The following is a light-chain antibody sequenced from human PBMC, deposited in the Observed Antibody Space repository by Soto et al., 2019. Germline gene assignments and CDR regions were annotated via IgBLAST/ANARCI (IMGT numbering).Light chain of an antibody. Sequence: EIVLTQSPGTLSLSPGERATLSCRASQRVSSSYLAWYQQKPGQAPRLLIYGASSRATGIPDRFSGSGSGTDFTLTISKLEPEECAVYYCQQYGSSPYTFGQGNKLEIK. J-gene: IGKJ2*01. CDR1: QRVSSSY. CDR3: QQYGSSPYT. V-gene: IGKV3-20*01. CDR2: GAS.